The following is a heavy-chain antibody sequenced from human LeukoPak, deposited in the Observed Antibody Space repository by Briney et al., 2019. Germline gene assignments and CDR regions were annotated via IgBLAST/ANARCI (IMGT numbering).Heavy chain of an antibody. D-gene: IGHD4-23*01. J-gene: IGHJ4*02. V-gene: IGHV1-69*05. CDR2: IIPIFGTA. CDR3: ARSPSTTVVTHLDY. Sequence: GASVKVSFKASGGTFSSYAISWVRQAPGQGLEWMGGIIPIFGTANYAQKFQGRVTITTDESTSTAYMELSSLRSEDTAVYYCARSPSTTVVTHLDYWGQGTLVTVSS. CDR1: GGTFSSYA.